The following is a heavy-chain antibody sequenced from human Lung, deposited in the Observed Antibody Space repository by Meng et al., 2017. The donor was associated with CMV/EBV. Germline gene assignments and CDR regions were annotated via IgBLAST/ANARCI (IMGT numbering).Heavy chain of an antibody. CDR3: ARVIGYGGSGRVDY. Sequence: SXTXSLXXAVYGGSFSGYYWSWIRQPPGKGLEWIGEINHSGSTNYNPSLKSRVTISVDTSKNQFSLKLSSVTAADTAVYYCARVIGYGGSGRVDYWGQGTXVTVSS. V-gene: IGHV4-34*01. CDR1: GGSFSGYY. CDR2: INHSGST. J-gene: IGHJ4*02. D-gene: IGHD1-26*01.